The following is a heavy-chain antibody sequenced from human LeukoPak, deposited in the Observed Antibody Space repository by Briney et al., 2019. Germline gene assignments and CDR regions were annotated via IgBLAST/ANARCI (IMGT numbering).Heavy chain of an antibody. CDR1: GFTFDDYG. CDR3: ARAMVRGVKYYYYYGMDV. J-gene: IGHJ6*02. D-gene: IGHD3-10*01. V-gene: IGHV3-20*04. CDR2: INWNGGST. Sequence: GGSLRLSCAASGFTFDDYGMSWVRQAPGKGLEWVSGINWNGGSTGYADSVKGRFTISRDNAKNSLYLQMNSLRAEDTAVYYCARAMVRGVKYYYYYGMDVWGQGTTVTVSS.